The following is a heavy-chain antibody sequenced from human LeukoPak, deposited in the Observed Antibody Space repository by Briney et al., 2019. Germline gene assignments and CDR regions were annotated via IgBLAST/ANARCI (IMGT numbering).Heavy chain of an antibody. V-gene: IGHV3-43*02. CDR2: ISGDGGST. CDR1: GFTFDDYA. D-gene: IGHD3-3*01. Sequence: TGGSLRLSCAASGFTFDDYAMHWVRQAPGKGLEWVSLISGDGGSTYYADSVKGRFTISRDNSKNSLYLQMNSLRTEDTALYYRARNYDFWSGYWNWFDPWGQGTLVTVSS. CDR3: ARNYDFWSGYWNWFDP. J-gene: IGHJ5*02.